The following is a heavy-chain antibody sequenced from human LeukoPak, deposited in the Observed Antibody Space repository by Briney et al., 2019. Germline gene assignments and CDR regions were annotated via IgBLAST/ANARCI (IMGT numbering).Heavy chain of an antibody. CDR1: GFTFSSYD. CDR3: ARAHMVRGPYYYYGMDV. Sequence: GGPLRLTWVAAGFTFSSYDLHWVRQATGKGLEWVSAIGTAGDTYYPGSVKGRFTISRENAKNSLYLQMNSLKAGDTAVYYCARAHMVRGPYYYYGMDVWGQGTTVTVSS. V-gene: IGHV3-13*01. D-gene: IGHD3-10*01. J-gene: IGHJ6*02. CDR2: IGTAGDT.